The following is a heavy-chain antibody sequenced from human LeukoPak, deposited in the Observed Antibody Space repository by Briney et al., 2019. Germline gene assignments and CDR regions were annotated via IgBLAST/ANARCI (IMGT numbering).Heavy chain of an antibody. J-gene: IGHJ4*02. CDR3: AKDRGYSHGFDY. CDR2: ISYDGRNK. V-gene: IGHV3-30*18. Sequence: PGGSLRLPCAASGFTFSSYGMHWVRQAPGKGLEWVAAISYDGRNKEYVDSVKGRFTISRDNSKNTVYLQVNSLRAEDTAVYNCAKDRGYSHGFDYWGQGTLVTVSS. CDR1: GFTFSSYG. D-gene: IGHD5-18*01.